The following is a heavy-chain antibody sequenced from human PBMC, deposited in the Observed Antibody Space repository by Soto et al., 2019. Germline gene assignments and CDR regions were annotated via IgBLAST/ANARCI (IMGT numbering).Heavy chain of an antibody. V-gene: IGHV4-39*07. Sequence: PSETLSLTCTVSGDSITSSSYYWSWIRQPPGKGLEWIGYIYHSGSTYYNPSLKSRVTISVDRSKNQLSLKLSSVTAADTAVYYCARVPDVWGQGTTVTSP. CDR2: IYHSGST. J-gene: IGHJ6*02. CDR3: ARVPDV. CDR1: GDSITSSSYY.